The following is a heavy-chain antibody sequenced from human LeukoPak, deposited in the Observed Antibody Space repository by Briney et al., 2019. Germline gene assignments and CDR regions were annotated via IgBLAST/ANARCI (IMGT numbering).Heavy chain of an antibody. V-gene: IGHV4-39*01. Sequence: KPSETLSLTCTVSGGSISSSYYYWGWIRQPPGKGLELIGSIYYSGSTYYNPSLKSRVTMSVDTSKNQFSLKLSSVTAADTAVYHCARRLGIAVFDFWGRGTLVTVSS. J-gene: IGHJ4*02. CDR2: IYYSGST. CDR1: GGSISSSYYY. CDR3: ARRLGIAVFDF. D-gene: IGHD6-19*01.